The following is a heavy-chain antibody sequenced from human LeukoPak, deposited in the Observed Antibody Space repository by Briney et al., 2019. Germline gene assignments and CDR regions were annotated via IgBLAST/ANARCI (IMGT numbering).Heavy chain of an antibody. Sequence: VASVKVSCKASGGTFSSYAISWVRQAPGQGLEWMGGIIPIFGTANYAQKFQGRVTITAGESTSTAYMELSSLRSEDTAVYYCAREGGGMAVAGTFNSYWGQGTLVTVSS. J-gene: IGHJ4*02. V-gene: IGHV1-69*13. CDR2: IIPIFGTA. CDR3: AREGGGMAVAGTFNSY. D-gene: IGHD6-19*01. CDR1: GGTFSSYA.